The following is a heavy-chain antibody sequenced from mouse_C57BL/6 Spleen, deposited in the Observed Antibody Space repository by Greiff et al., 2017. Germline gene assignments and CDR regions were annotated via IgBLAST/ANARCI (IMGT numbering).Heavy chain of an antibody. D-gene: IGHD2-2*01. Sequence: EVMLVESGGGLVKPGGSLKLSCAASGFTFSSYAMSWVRQTPEKRLEWVATISDGGSYTYYPDNVKGRFTISRDNAKNNLYLQMSHLKSEDTAMYYCARGDLLWLRRWDWYFDVWGTGTTVTVSS. CDR3: ARGDLLWLRRWDWYFDV. J-gene: IGHJ1*03. CDR1: GFTFSSYA. CDR2: ISDGGSYT. V-gene: IGHV5-4*03.